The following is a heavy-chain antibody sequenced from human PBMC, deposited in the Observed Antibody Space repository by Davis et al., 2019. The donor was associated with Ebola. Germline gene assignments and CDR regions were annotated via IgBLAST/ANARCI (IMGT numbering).Heavy chain of an antibody. CDR2: ISSRSYSI. CDR3: ARSSI. CDR1: GITFSSYS. Sequence: PGGSLRLSCAASGITFSSYSMNWVRQAPGKGLECASSISSRSYSIYYADSVKGRFTISRDNAKNSLYLQMNSLRAEDTAVYYCARSSIWGQGTLVTVSS. V-gene: IGHV3-21*01. J-gene: IGHJ4*02. D-gene: IGHD2-2*01.